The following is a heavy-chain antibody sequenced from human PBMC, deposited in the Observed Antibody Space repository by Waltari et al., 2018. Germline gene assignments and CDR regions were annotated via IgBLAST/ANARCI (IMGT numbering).Heavy chain of an antibody. Sequence: EVQLVESGGGLVQPGGSLSLSCAASGFTVRRNYMSWVRQAPGKGLEWVSVIYSGGSTYYADSVKGRFTISRDNSKNTLYLQMNSLRAEDTAVYYCARDDYGDFAFDYWGQGTLVTVSS. CDR1: GFTVRRNY. CDR2: IYSGGST. V-gene: IGHV3-66*02. D-gene: IGHD4-17*01. CDR3: ARDDYGDFAFDY. J-gene: IGHJ4*02.